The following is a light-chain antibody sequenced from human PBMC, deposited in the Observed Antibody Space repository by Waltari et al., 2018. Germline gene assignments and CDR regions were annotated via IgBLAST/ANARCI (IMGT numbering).Light chain of an antibody. V-gene: IGKV1-5*01. CDR3: QQYNSYSWT. J-gene: IGKJ1*01. Sequence: DIQMTQSPSTLSASVGERVTITCRASQRISSWLAWYQQKPGNVPKLLIDDASSLESGVPSRFSGSGSGTEFTLTISSLQPDDFATYYCQQYNSYSWTFGQGTKVEIK. CDR2: DAS. CDR1: QRISSW.